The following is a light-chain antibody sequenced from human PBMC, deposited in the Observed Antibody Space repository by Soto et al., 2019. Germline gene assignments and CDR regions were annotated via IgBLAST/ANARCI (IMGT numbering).Light chain of an antibody. CDR2: QDT. J-gene: IGLJ1*01. Sequence: SYELTQPPSVSVSPGQTASITCSGDKLGDKYACWYQLKPGQSPVLVIYQDTKRPSGIPERFSGSNSGNTATLTISGTQAMDEADYYCQAWDSSTAYYVFGTGTKLTVL. CDR1: KLGDKY. V-gene: IGLV3-1*01. CDR3: QAWDSSTAYYV.